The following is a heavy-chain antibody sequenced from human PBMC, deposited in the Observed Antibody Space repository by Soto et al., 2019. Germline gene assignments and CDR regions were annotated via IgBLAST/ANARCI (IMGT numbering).Heavy chain of an antibody. V-gene: IGHV3-33*01. CDR3: ASAEAAAGPIDF. CDR1: GFTFSSYG. CDR2: IWYDGSNK. D-gene: IGHD6-13*01. J-gene: IGHJ4*02. Sequence: QVQLVESGGGVVQPGRSLRLSCAASGFTFSSYGMHWVRQAPGKGLEWVAVIWYDGSNKYYADSVKGRFTISRDNSKNTLYLQMNSLRAEDTAVYYCASAEAAAGPIDFWGQGTLVTVSS.